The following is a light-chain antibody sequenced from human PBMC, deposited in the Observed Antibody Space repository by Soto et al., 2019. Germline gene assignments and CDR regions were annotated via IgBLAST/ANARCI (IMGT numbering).Light chain of an antibody. V-gene: IGKV3-20*01. J-gene: IGKJ1*01. CDR1: QSVSSSY. CDR2: GAY. Sequence: IVLTQSPGTLSFSPGERARVSCGASQSVSSSYLAWYQQKPGQAPRLLIYGAYSRATGIPDRFIGSGSGTDFTPTITGLEPEDFAVYYCQQFHISRTFGQGTKVDIK. CDR3: QQFHISRT.